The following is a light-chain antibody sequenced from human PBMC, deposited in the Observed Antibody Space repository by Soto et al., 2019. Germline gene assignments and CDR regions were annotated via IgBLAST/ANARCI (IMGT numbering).Light chain of an antibody. J-gene: IGLJ1*01. CDR1: SSDGGGYEY. CDR2: QVR. Sequence: QAALTEPASVAGSPGQSITISFTGTSSDGGGYEYVSWYQQHPGKAPKLMIHQVRHRPSGVYSRFSGSKSRKKDSMTISGPQAEDAGDYYCRSYRGGSTYVLGHGTQVTVL. V-gene: IGLV2-14*01. CDR3: RSYRGGSTYV.